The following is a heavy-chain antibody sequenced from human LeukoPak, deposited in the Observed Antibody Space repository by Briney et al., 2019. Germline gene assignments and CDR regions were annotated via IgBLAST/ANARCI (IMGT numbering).Heavy chain of an antibody. V-gene: IGHV4-59*01. J-gene: IGHJ3*02. CDR3: ARGSLSGATAPGDAFDI. CDR1: GGSISSYY. Sequence: SETLSLTCTVSGGSISSYYWSWIRQPPGKGLEWIGYIYYSGSTNYNLSLKSRVTISVDTSKNQFSLKLSSVTAADTAVYYCARGSLSGATAPGDAFDIWGQGTMVTVSS. CDR2: IYYSGST. D-gene: IGHD1-26*01.